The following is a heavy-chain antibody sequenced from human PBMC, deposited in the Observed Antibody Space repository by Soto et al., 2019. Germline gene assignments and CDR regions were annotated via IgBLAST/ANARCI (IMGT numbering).Heavy chain of an antibody. CDR1: GYTFTSYD. J-gene: IGHJ6*02. CDR3: ARDDRDILTGYYGMDV. CDR2: MNPNSGNT. D-gene: IGHD3-9*01. V-gene: IGHV1-8*01. Sequence: ASVKVSCKASGYTFTSYDINWVRQAAGQGLEWMGWMNPNSGNTGYAQKLQGRVTMTTDTSTSTAYMELSSLRSEDTAVYYCARDDRDILTGYYGMDVWGQGTTVTVSS.